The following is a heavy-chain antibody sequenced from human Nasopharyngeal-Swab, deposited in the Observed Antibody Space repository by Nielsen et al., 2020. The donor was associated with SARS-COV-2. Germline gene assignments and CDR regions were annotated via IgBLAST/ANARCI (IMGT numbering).Heavy chain of an antibody. V-gene: IGHV1-2*06. D-gene: IGHD1-26*01. CDR3: ARSEELRPGLTYWFDP. CDR2: INPNSGGT. J-gene: IGHJ5*02. Sequence: WVRQAPGQGLEWMGRINPNSGGTNYAQKFQGRVTMTRDTSISTANMELSRLRSDDTAVYYCARSEELRPGLTYWFDPWGQGTLVTVSS.